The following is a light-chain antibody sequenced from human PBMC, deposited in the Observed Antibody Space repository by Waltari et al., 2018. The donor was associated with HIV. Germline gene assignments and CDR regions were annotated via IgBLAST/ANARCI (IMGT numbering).Light chain of an antibody. CDR1: LNITTF. V-gene: IGKV1-39*01. CDR3: QQSYITPYT. Sequence: DILITQSPSSLSASVGDRVTITCRASLNITTFLNWYHQKPGKAPQLLISAASNLQSGVPSRFSGSGSGTDFTLTITSLQPADFATYFCQQSYITPYTFGQGTKLEIK. J-gene: IGKJ2*01. CDR2: AAS.